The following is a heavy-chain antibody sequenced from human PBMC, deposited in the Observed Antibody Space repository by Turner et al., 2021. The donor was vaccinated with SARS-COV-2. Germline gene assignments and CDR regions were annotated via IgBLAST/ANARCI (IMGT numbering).Heavy chain of an antibody. Sequence: VPLADSWAGVVQPGRCLRLSCGWSGFPFSTSGMHRVRQASGWGLGWVAVIGNDASQQHYADSAKGTFIISSDNSKNTVIVEMKSLCSEDTGLYVCERDDILPENGFDIWGQGTMVTVSS. V-gene: IGHV3-33*01. D-gene: IGHD3-9*01. CDR3: ERDDILPENGFDI. J-gene: IGHJ3*02. CDR2: IGNDASQQ. CDR1: GFPFSTSG.